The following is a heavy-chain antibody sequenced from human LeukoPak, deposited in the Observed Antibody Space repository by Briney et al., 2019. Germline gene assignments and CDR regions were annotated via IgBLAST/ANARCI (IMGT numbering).Heavy chain of an antibody. CDR3: VRDGSSWYH. CDR2: ISSSGRFT. V-gene: IGHV3-11*05. D-gene: IGHD6-13*01. Sequence: GGSLRLSCAASGFTLSDFHMSWIRQAPGKGLEWVSYISSSGRFTNYADSVKGRFTISRDNAKNSLFLQMNSLRAEDTAVYYCVRDGSSWYHWGQGTLVTVSS. CDR1: GFTLSDFH. J-gene: IGHJ5*02.